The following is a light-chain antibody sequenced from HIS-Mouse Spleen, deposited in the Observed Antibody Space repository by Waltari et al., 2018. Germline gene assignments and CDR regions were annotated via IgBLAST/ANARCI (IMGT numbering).Light chain of an antibody. V-gene: IGLV2-23*01. Sequence: QSALTQPASVSGSPGQSITISCTGTSSTVGSYNLVSWYPQHPGKAPKLMIYEASKRPSGVSNRFFGSQAGKTAFLTITRDQAEDEADYDCCSYAGSSAWVLGGGTRLT. CDR2: EAS. CDR1: SSTVGSYNL. CDR3: CSYAGSSAWV. J-gene: IGLJ3*02.